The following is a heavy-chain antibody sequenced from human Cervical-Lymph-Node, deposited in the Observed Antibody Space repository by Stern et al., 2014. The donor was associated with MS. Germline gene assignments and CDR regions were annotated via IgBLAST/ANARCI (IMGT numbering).Heavy chain of an antibody. D-gene: IGHD2-8*01. V-gene: IGHV1-2*02. CDR3: AKDAYGVYVGAH. J-gene: IGHJ4*02. CDR1: GYIFTGYN. Sequence: VQLVESGAELVKPGASVKVSCKASGYIFTGYNIHWVRQAPGQGLEWMGWINPVTGGANFAQRFQGRVTMTRDTSISTAYMELSSLRSDDTAMYYCAKDAYGVYVGAHWGQGTLVTVSS. CDR2: INPVTGGA.